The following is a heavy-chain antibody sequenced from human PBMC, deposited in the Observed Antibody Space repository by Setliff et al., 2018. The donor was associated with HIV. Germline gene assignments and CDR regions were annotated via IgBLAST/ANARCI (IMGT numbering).Heavy chain of an antibody. V-gene: IGHV3-30*02. CDR3: AKDSNYRGVAVRRGFYVDY. CDR1: GITFSNYG. CDR2: IWYDGNNK. J-gene: IGHJ4*02. D-gene: IGHD6-6*01. Sequence: GGSLRLSCAASGITFSNYGMHWVRQAPGKGLEWVAVIWYDGNNKYYADSVKGRFTISRDNFKNTLYPQMNSLRAEDTAVYYCAKDSNYRGVAVRRGFYVDYWGQGKLVT.